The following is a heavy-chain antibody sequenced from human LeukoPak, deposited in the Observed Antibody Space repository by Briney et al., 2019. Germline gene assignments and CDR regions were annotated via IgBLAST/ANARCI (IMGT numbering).Heavy chain of an antibody. V-gene: IGHV3-7*01. CDR3: ARDPPSDFGNFDY. Sequence: GGSLRLSCAASGFTVSNNYMIWVRQAPGKGLEWVANIKQDGSEKYYVDSVKGRFTISRDNAKNSLYLQMNSLRAEDTAVYYCARDPPSDFGNFDYWGQGTLVTVSS. CDR1: GFTVSNNY. D-gene: IGHD3-3*01. J-gene: IGHJ4*02. CDR2: IKQDGSEK.